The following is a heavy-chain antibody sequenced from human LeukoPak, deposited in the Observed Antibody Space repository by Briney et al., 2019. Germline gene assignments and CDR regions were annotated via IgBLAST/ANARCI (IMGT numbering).Heavy chain of an antibody. CDR3: ARESGSYLR. CDR1: GFTFRSTY. CDR2: IYSGGST. D-gene: IGHD1-26*01. J-gene: IGHJ4*02. V-gene: IGHV3-53*01. Sequence: GESLRLSCAASGFTFRSTYMTGVRQAPGKGLEGVSIIYSGGSTYYTDSVKGRFTISRDNSKNTLDLQMNSLRAEDTAVYYCARESGSYLRWGQGTLVTVSS.